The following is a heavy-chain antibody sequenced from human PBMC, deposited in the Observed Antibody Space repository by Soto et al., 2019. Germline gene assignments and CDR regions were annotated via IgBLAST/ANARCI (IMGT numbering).Heavy chain of an antibody. J-gene: IGHJ4*02. CDR2: IPHDGTYQ. CDR3: VRDDDNLDNGLDH. V-gene: IGHV3-30*19. CDR1: GFTFSSYG. D-gene: IGHD1-1*01. Sequence: QVQLVESGGGVVQPGGSLRLSCTASGFTFSSYGMHWVRQAPGKGLQWVAVIPHDGTYQYYLDSVKGRFTISRDNSKDTLYLQMNSLRVEWTAVYYCVRDDDNLDNGLDHWGQGTLVTVSS.